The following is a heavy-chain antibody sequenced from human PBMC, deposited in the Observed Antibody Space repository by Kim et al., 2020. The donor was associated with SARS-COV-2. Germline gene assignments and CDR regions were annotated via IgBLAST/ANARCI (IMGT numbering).Heavy chain of an antibody. V-gene: IGHV1-18*04. CDR3: ARETVGIVVVSWYYYGMDV. Sequence: ASVKVSCKASGYTFTSYGISWVRQSPGQGLEWMGWISAYNGNTNYAQKLQGRVTMTTDTSTSTAYMELRSLRSDDTAVYYCARETVGIVVVSWYYYGMDVWGQGTTVTVSS. D-gene: IGHD2-21*01. J-gene: IGHJ6*02. CDR2: ISAYNGNT. CDR1: GYTFTSYG.